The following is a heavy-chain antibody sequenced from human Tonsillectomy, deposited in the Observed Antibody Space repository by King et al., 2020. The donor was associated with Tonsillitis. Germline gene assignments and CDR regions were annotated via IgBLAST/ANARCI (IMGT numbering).Heavy chain of an antibody. V-gene: IGHV1-69*01. CDR2: IIPIFDTT. CDR3: ARTTTMRLFFEY. CDR1: GGTFSNYA. D-gene: IGHD4-11*01. J-gene: IGHJ4*02. Sequence: QVQLVPSGAEVKKPGSSVKVSCKASGGTFSNYAISWVRQAPGQGLEWMGGIIPIFDTTNYAQRFQGRVTITADESTSTAYMELSSLKSEDTAVYYCARTTTMRLFFEYWGQGTLVTVSS.